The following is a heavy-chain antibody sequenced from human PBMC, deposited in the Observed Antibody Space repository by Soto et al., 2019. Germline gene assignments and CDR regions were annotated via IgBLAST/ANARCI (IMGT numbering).Heavy chain of an antibody. D-gene: IGHD3-10*01. J-gene: IGHJ5*02. CDR3: ASSRGPNGSGSNNWFDP. CDR2: IYYSGST. V-gene: IGHV4-30-4*01. Sequence: QVQLQESGPGLVKPSQTLSLTCTVSGGSISSGDYYWSWIRQPPGKGLEWIGYIYYSGSTYYNPSITSRVTISVDTSKNQFSLKLSAVTAADTAVYYCASSRGPNGSGSNNWFDPWGQGTLVTVSS. CDR1: GGSISSGDYY.